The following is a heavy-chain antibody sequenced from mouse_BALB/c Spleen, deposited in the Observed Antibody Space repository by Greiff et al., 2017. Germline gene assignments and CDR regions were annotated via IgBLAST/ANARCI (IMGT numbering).Heavy chain of an antibody. CDR2: ISSGGSYT. V-gene: IGHV5-9-4*01. CDR3: ARGYGNSTPAWFAY. Sequence: EVKLVESGGGLVKPGGSLKLSCAASGFTFSSYAMSWVRQSPEKRLEWVAEISSGGSYTYYPDTVTGRFTISRDNAKNTLYLEMSSLRSEDTAMYYCARGYGNSTPAWFAYWGQGTLVTVSA. CDR1: GFTFSSYA. D-gene: IGHD2-1*01. J-gene: IGHJ3*01.